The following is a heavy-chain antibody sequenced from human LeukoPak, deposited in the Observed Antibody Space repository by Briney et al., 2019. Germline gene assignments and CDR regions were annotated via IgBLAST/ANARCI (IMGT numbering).Heavy chain of an antibody. CDR3: ARGSRYSGSYLGY. CDR2: IYYSGST. Sequence: SETLSLTCTVSGGSISSGGYYWSWIRQHPGKGLEWIGYIYYSGSTYYNPSLKSRVTISVDTSKNQFSLKLSSVTAADTAVYYCARGSRYSGSYLGYWGQGTLVTVSS. CDR1: GGSISSGGYY. J-gene: IGHJ4*02. V-gene: IGHV4-31*03. D-gene: IGHD1-26*01.